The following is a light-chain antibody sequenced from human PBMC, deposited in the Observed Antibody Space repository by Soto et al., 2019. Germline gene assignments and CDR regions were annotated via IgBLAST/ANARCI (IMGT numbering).Light chain of an antibody. Sequence: EIVLTQSPATLSLSPGDGATLSCRASQSVAKYLVWYQQKPGQSPGLLIYETSERASGVPARFSGSGSGTDFTLTISSLEPEDFASYYCQQRVSGPWTFGQGTRVEF. CDR3: QQRVSGPWT. CDR1: QSVAKY. J-gene: IGKJ1*01. V-gene: IGKV3-11*01. CDR2: ETS.